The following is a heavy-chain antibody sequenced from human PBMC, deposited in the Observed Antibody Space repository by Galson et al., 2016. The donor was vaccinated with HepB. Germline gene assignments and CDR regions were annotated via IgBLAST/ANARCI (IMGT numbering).Heavy chain of an antibody. CDR3: ARDHKNTIFGELIGEKRYSYYYMEV. D-gene: IGHD3-3*01. V-gene: IGHV1-46*01. J-gene: IGHJ6*03. CDR1: GYTFTSYY. Sequence: SVKVSCKASGYTFTSYYMHWVRQAPGQGLEWMGIINPRDDSTTYAQKFQGRVTMTRDTSTSTVYMELSSLRSEDTAVYYCARDHKNTIFGELIGEKRYSYYYMEVWGKGTTGTVSS. CDR2: INPRDDST.